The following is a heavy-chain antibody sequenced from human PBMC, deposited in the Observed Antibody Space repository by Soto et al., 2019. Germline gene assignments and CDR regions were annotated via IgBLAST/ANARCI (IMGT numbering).Heavy chain of an antibody. D-gene: IGHD2-2*01. CDR3: ARDRYCSSTSCANPYYYYGMDV. CDR1: GFTFSSYS. V-gene: IGHV3-48*02. Sequence: VQLVESGGGWVQPGGSLRLSCAASGFTFSSYSMNWVRQAPGKGLEWVSYISSSSSTIYYADSVKGRFTISRDNAKNSLYLQMNSLRDEDTAVYYCARDRYCSSTSCANPYYYYGMDVWGQGTTVTVSS. J-gene: IGHJ6*02. CDR2: ISSSSSTI.